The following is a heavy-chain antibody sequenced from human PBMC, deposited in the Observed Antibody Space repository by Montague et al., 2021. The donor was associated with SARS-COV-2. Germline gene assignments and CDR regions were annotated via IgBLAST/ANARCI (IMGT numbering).Heavy chain of an antibody. Sequence: PALGKPTQTLTLTCTFSGFSLSTSGMCVSWIRQPPGKALEWLARIDWDDDKYYSTSLKTRLTISKDTSKNQVVLTMTNMDPVDTATYYCARIRGYCSGGSCYYYGMDVWGQGTTVTVSS. CDR1: GFSLSTSGMC. J-gene: IGHJ6*02. CDR3: ARIRGYCSGGSCYYYGMDV. V-gene: IGHV2-70*11. CDR2: IDWDDDK. D-gene: IGHD2-15*01.